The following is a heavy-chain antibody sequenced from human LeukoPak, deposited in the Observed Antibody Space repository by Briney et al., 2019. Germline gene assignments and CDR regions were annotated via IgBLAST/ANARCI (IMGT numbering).Heavy chain of an antibody. Sequence: GGSLRLSCAASGFTFSSYSMNWVRQAPGKGLEWVSSISSSSSYIYYADSVKGRFTISRDNAKNSLYLQMNSLRAEDTVVYYCARGDPPGNDYWGQGTLVTVSS. CDR1: GFTFSSYS. D-gene: IGHD1-1*01. J-gene: IGHJ4*02. CDR3: ARGDPPGNDY. CDR2: ISSSSSYI. V-gene: IGHV3-21*01.